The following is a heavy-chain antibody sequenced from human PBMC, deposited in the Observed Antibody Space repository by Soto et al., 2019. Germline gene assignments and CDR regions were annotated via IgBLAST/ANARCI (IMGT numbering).Heavy chain of an antibody. V-gene: IGHV1-3*05. J-gene: IGHJ4*02. D-gene: IGHD2-21*02. CDR2: INAGNGNT. CDR1: EYTFTSYA. CDR3: ARAWVVVTAPDY. Sequence: QVQLVQSGAEEKKPGASVKVSCKASEYTFTSYAMHWVRQPPGQRLEWMGWINAGNGNTKYSQKFQGRVTITRDTSASTAYMELSSLRSEYTAVYYCARAWVVVTAPDYWGQGTLVTVSS.